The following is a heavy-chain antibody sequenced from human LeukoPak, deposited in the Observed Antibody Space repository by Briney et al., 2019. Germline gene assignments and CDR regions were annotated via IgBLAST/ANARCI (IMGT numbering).Heavy chain of an antibody. J-gene: IGHJ4*02. CDR1: GYTFTSYG. D-gene: IGHD3-22*01. CDR3: ARDEFSYYDSSGYYYPH. V-gene: IGHV1-18*01. CDR2: ISAYNGNT. Sequence: ASVKVSCKASGYTFTSYGISWVRQAPGQGLEWMGWISAYNGNTNYAQKLQGRVTMTTDTSTSTAYMELSRLRSDDTAVYYCARDEFSYYDSSGYYYPHWGQGTLVTVSS.